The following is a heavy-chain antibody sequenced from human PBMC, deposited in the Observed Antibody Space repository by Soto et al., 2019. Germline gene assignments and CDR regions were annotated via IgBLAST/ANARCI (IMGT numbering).Heavy chain of an antibody. CDR3: ARFKIAARIHFDS. CDR2: INFDGSTT. CDR1: GLAFSTYW. V-gene: IGHV3-74*01. J-gene: IGHJ4*02. D-gene: IGHD6-6*01. Sequence: GGSLRLSCEASGLAFSTYWMHWVRQAPGKGLVWVARINFDGSTTTYADSVKGRFIISRDNAKNTLFLQMDSLRVDDTAVYYCARFKIAARIHFDSWGQGTLVTVSS.